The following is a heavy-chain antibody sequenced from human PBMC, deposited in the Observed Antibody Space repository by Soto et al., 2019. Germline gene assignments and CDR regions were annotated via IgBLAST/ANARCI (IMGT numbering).Heavy chain of an antibody. D-gene: IGHD2-8*01. V-gene: IGHV3-30-3*01. CDR2: ISYDGSNK. Sequence: LRLSCAASGFTFSSYAMHWVRQAPGKGLEWVAVISYDGSNKYYADSVKGRFTISRDNSKNTLYLQMNSLRAEDTAVYYCARDPGYCTNGVCYEIPYYYYYGMDVWGQGTTVTVSS. CDR3: ARDPGYCTNGVCYEIPYYYYYGMDV. CDR1: GFTFSSYA. J-gene: IGHJ6*02.